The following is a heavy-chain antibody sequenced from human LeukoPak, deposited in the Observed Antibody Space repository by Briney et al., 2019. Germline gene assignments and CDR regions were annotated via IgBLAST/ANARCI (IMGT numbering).Heavy chain of an antibody. CDR2: INPSSGAT. CDR3: AREANSWYHS. V-gene: IGHV1-2*02. D-gene: IGHD2/OR15-2a*01. CDR1: GYTLTDYY. J-gene: IGHJ4*02. Sequence: ASVKVSCKASGYTLTDYYMHWVRQARVQGLEWVAWINPSSGATTYAQKFQGRVTLTKDTSINTAYMELSRLTSDDTAMYYCAREANSWYHSWGQGTLVTVSS.